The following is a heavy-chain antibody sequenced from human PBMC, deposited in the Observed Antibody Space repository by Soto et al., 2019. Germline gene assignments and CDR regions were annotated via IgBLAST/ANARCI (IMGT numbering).Heavy chain of an antibody. CDR1: GFTFSSYG. J-gene: IGHJ4*02. V-gene: IGHV3-30*18. D-gene: IGHD6-19*01. CDR3: AKAATQWLVFEQIDY. Sequence: PGGSLRLSCAASGFTFSSYGMHWVRQAPGKGLEWVAVISYDGSNKYYADSVKGRFTISRDNSKNTLYLQMNSLRAEDTAVYYCAKAATQWLVFEQIDYWGQGTLVTVSS. CDR2: ISYDGSNK.